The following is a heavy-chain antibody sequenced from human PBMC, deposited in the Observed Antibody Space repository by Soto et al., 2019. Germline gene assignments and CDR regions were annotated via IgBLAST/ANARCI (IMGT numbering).Heavy chain of an antibody. V-gene: IGHV1-69*01. D-gene: IGHD5-12*01. J-gene: IGHJ4*02. CDR1: GFTFSSYA. Sequence: VQLLESGGGLVQPGGSLRLSCAASGFTFSSYAISWVRQAPGQGLEWMGGIIPIFGTANYAQKFQGRVTITADESTSTAYMELSSLRSEDTAVYYCARGKMATITSAYYWGQGTLVTVSS. CDR2: IIPIFGTA. CDR3: ARGKMATITSAYY.